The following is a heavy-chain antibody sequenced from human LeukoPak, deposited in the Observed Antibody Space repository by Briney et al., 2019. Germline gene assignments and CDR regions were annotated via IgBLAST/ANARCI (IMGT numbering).Heavy chain of an antibody. CDR3: ARRNSHIGSYRPSYYFDF. D-gene: IGHD1-26*01. J-gene: IGHJ4*02. CDR2: INPSGGST. V-gene: IGHV1-46*01. CDR1: GYTFTSYY. Sequence: ASVKVSCKASGYTFTSYYMHWVRQAPGQGLEWMGIINPSGGSTIYAQKFQGRVTMTRDTSTSTIYMELSSLRSEDTAVYYCARRNSHIGSYRPSYYFDFWGPGTLVTVSS.